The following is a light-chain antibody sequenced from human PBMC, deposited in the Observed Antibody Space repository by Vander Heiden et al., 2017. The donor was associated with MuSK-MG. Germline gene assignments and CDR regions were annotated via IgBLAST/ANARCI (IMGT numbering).Light chain of an antibody. CDR3: QQSYSSPMYN. CDR2: AAS. V-gene: IGKV1-39*01. CDR1: ESISNK. Sequence: DIQMTQSPSSLSASVGDRVTFTCRVSESISNKLNWYQHKSGKAPKLLIYAASTLHSGVPSRFSGSGSGTDFTLTISSLQPEDSATYYCQQSYSSPMYNFGQGTKLEIK. J-gene: IGKJ2*01.